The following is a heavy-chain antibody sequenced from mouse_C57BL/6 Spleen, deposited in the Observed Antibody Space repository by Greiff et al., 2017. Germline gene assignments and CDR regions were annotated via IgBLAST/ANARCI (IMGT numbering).Heavy chain of an antibody. Sequence: EVKLVESGGGLVQPGGSLKLSCAASGFTFSDYYMYWVRQTPEKRLEWVAYISNGGGSTYYPDTVKGRFTISRDNAKNTLYLQMSRLKSEDTAMYYCARQGLLYFDYWGQGTTLTVSS. CDR2: ISNGGGST. CDR3: ARQGLLYFDY. V-gene: IGHV5-12*01. J-gene: IGHJ2*01. D-gene: IGHD2-3*01. CDR1: GFTFSDYY.